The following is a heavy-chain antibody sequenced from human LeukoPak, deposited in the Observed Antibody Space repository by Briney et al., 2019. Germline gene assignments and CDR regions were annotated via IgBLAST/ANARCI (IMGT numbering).Heavy chain of an antibody. CDR3: ARALEMATNTEGIGY. J-gene: IGHJ4*02. CDR2: INPNSGGT. CDR1: GYTFTGYY. D-gene: IGHD5-24*01. V-gene: IGHV1-2*02. Sequence: GASVKVSCKASGYTFTGYYMHWVRQAPGQGLEWMGWINPNSGGTNYAQKFQGRVTMTRDTSISTAYMELSRLRSDDTAVYYCARALEMATNTEGIGYWGQGTLVTVSS.